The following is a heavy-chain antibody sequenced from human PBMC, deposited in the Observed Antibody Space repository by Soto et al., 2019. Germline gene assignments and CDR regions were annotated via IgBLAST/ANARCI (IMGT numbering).Heavy chain of an antibody. Sequence: EVQLVESGGGLVQPGGSLGVSCWASGFTVLSYGMNWVRQVHGKGLEWVSSISSTTNYIYYADSMKGRFTSSSDNAKNSLYLEMNSLRSEDTAVYYCARDSEDLTSNFDYWGQGTMVTVSS. CDR2: ISSTTNYI. V-gene: IGHV3-21*06. J-gene: IGHJ4*02. CDR1: GFTVLSYG. CDR3: ARDSEDLTSNFDY.